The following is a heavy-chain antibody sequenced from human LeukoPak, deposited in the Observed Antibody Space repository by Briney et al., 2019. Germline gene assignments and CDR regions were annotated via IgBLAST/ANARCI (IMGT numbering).Heavy chain of an antibody. V-gene: IGHV3-7*01. CDR2: IKQDGSEK. CDR1: GFTFSSYW. Sequence: GGSLRLSCAASGFTFSSYWMSWVRQAPGKGLEWVANIKQDGSEKYYVDSVKGRFTISRDSAKNSLYLQMNSLRAEDTAVYYCARVIRSWYGYYFGYWGQGTLVTVSS. J-gene: IGHJ4*02. CDR3: ARVIRSWYGYYFGY. D-gene: IGHD6-13*01.